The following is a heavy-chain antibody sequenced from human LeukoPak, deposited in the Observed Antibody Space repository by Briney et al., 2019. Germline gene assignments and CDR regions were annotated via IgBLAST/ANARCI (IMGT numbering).Heavy chain of an antibody. J-gene: IGHJ4*02. D-gene: IGHD3-16*02. CDR1: GFTFSSYG. V-gene: IGHV3-30*03. CDR2: ISYDGSNK. Sequence: PGGSLRLSCAASGFTFSSYGMHWVRQAPGKGLEWVAVISYDGSNKYYADSVKGRFTISRDNSKNTLYLHMNSLRADDTAVYYCARRLSYYFDYWGQGTLVTVSS. CDR3: ARRLSYYFDY.